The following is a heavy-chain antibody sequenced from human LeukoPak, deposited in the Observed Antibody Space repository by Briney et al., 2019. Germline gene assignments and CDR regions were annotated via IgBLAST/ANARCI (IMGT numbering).Heavy chain of an antibody. CDR1: GFTFSTYE. CDR2: INWNGRSI. V-gene: IGHV3-20*04. CDR3: ARAYGKWNDVYFYAFDL. J-gene: IGHJ3*01. Sequence: GGSLRLSCAASGFTFSTYEMNWVRQAPGKWLEWVSGINWNGRSIGYADSVKGRFTVSRDNAKSSLYLQMNSLRAEDTALYYCARAYGKWNDVYFYAFDLWGQGTMVTVSS. D-gene: IGHD1-20*01.